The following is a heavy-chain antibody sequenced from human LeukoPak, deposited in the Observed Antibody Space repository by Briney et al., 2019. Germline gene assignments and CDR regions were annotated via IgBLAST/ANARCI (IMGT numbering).Heavy chain of an antibody. Sequence: GGSLRLSCAASGFTVSTNYVSWVRQAAGPGLEWFSVIYSGDSTYYADSVKGRFIISRDNSKNTVYLQMNSLRAEDTAVYYCARDRAVADWRLYYWGQGTLVTVSS. CDR2: IYSGDST. J-gene: IGHJ4*02. CDR1: GFTVSTNY. CDR3: ARDRAVADWRLYY. D-gene: IGHD6-19*01. V-gene: IGHV3-66*01.